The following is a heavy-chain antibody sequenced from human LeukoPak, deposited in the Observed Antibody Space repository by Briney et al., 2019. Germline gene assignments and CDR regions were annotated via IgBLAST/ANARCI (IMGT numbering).Heavy chain of an antibody. Sequence: ASVKVSCKASGYTFTSYDINWVRQATGQGLEWMGWMNPNSGNTGYAQKFQGRVTMTRNTSISTAYMELSSPRSEDTAVYYCARGTGVLSLYSSSVVDYWGQGTLVTVSS. CDR1: GYTFTSYD. CDR3: ARGTGVLSLYSSSVVDY. V-gene: IGHV1-8*01. CDR2: MNPNSGNT. J-gene: IGHJ4*02. D-gene: IGHD6-6*01.